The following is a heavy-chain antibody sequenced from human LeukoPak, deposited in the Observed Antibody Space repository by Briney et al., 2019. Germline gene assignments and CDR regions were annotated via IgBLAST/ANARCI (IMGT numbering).Heavy chain of an antibody. V-gene: IGHV3-21*01. CDR2: ISSSSSYI. D-gene: IGHD3-10*01. Sequence: GGPLSLPCPPFGLTFSSYSWNGSGRPPGKGREGFHSISSSSSYIYYADSVKGRFTISRDNAKNSLYLQMNSLRAEDTAVYYCARDDGYYGSGSSFDYWGQGTLVTVSS. J-gene: IGHJ4*02. CDR1: GLTFSSYS. CDR3: ARDDGYYGSGSSFDY.